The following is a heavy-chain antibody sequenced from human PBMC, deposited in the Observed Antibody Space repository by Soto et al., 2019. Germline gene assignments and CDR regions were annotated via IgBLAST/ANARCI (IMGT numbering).Heavy chain of an antibody. V-gene: IGHV1-18*01. Sequence: QVQLVQSGTEVKKPGASVKVSCKASGYTFTNYGISWVRQAPGQGLEWLAWINTYKGHTNYAQKLQGRVTLTTDTSTSTAYMELRSLRSDDTAVYYCARDLLYSSRSTVRFDIWGQGTMVTVSS. J-gene: IGHJ3*02. D-gene: IGHD6-13*01. CDR3: ARDLLYSSRSTVRFDI. CDR1: GYTFTNYG. CDR2: INTYKGHT.